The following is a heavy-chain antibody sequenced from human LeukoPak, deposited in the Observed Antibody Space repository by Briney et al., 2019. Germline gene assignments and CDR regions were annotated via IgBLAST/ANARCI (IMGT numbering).Heavy chain of an antibody. J-gene: IGHJ4*02. V-gene: IGHV3-9*01. D-gene: IGHD3-3*01. CDR2: ISWNSGSI. CDR1: GFTFDDYA. CDR3: ARVRFLRGLNTYYFDY. Sequence: PGRSLRLSCAASGFTFDDYAMHWVRQAPGKGLEWVSGISWNSGSIGYADSVKGRFTISRDNSKNTLYLQMNSLRAEDTAVYYCARVRFLRGLNTYYFDYWGQGTLVTVSS.